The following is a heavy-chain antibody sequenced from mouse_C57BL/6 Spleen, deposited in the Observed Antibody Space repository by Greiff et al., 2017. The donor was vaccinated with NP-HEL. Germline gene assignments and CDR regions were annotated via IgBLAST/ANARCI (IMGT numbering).Heavy chain of an antibody. CDR3: ARRDRSFDY. CDR1: GYSITSGYY. V-gene: IGHV3-6*01. CDR2: ISYDGSN. J-gene: IGHJ2*01. Sequence: VQLKESGPGLVKPSQSLSLTCSVTGYSITSGYYWNWIRQFPGNKLEWMGYISYDGSNNYNPSLKNRISITRDTSKNQFFLKLNSVTTEDTATYYCARRDRSFDYWGQGTTLTVSS. D-gene: IGHD3-3*01.